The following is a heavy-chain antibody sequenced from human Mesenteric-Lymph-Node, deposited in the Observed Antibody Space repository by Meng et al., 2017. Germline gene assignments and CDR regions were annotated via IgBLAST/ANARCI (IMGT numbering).Heavy chain of an antibody. Sequence: ESLKISCKGSGYSFTSYWIGWVRQMPGQCLEWMGIIYPGDSDTRYSPSFQGQVTISADKSISTAYLQWSSLKASDTAMYYCARRLYGSGGLIDYWVQGTLVTVSS. CDR2: IYPGDSDT. CDR3: ARRLYGSGGLIDY. J-gene: IGHJ4*02. D-gene: IGHD3-10*01. CDR1: GYSFTSYW. V-gene: IGHV5-51*01.